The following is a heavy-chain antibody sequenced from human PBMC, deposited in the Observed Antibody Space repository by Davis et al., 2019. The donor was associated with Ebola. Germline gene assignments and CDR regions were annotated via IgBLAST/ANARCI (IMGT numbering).Heavy chain of an antibody. V-gene: IGHV3-23*01. CDR1: GFTFSSYA. Sequence: GESLKISCAASGFTFSSYAMSWVRQAPGKGLEWVSAISGSGGSTYYADSVKGRFTISRDNSKNTLYLQMNSLRAEDTAVYYCAKVDCSGGSCYGSDYWGQGTLVTVSS. CDR3: AKVDCSGGSCYGSDY. CDR2: ISGSGGST. D-gene: IGHD2-15*01. J-gene: IGHJ4*02.